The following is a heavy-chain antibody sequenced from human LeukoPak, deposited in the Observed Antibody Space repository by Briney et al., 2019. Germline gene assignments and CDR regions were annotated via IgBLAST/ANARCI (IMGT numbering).Heavy chain of an antibody. Sequence: ASVKVSCKASGYTFTSYGISWVRQAPGQGLEWMGWISAYNGNTNYAQKFQGRVTMTRDTSISTAYMELSRLRSDDTAVYYCARDFHGPDYWGQGTLVTVSS. J-gene: IGHJ4*02. V-gene: IGHV1-18*01. CDR2: ISAYNGNT. CDR1: GYTFTSYG. CDR3: ARDFHGPDY.